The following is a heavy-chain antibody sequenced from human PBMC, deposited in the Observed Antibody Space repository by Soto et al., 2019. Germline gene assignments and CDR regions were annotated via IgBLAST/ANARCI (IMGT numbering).Heavy chain of an antibody. J-gene: IGHJ4*02. CDR2: ISYDGSNK. CDR3: AIDHGVIGLDYFAY. V-gene: IGHV3-30*03. CDR1: GFTFSSYG. D-gene: IGHD3-22*01. Sequence: PGGSLRLSCAASGFTFSSYGMHWVRQAPGKGLEWVAVISYDGSNKYYADSVKGRFTISRDNSKNTLYLQMNSLRAEDTAVYYCAIDHGVIGLDYFAYWGQVSLVTVSS.